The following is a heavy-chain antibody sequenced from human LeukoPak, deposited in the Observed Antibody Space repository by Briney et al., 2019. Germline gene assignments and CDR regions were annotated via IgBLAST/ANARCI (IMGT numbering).Heavy chain of an antibody. CDR1: GFTFSDYY. CDR2: ISSSGSTI. J-gene: IGHJ3*02. Sequence: GGSLRLSCAASGFTFSDYYMSWIRQAPGKGLEWVSYISSSGSTIYYADSVKGRFTISRDNAKNSLYLQMNSLRAEDTAVYYCARTHSSGSLDAFDIWGQGTMVTVSS. V-gene: IGHV3-11*01. CDR3: ARTHSSGSLDAFDI. D-gene: IGHD3-22*01.